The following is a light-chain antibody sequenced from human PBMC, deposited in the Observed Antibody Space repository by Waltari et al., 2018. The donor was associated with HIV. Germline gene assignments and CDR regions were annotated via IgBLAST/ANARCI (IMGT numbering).Light chain of an antibody. V-gene: IGLV2-23*02. J-gene: IGLJ2*01. CDR3: CAYAGSTTYVI. Sequence: QSALTQPASVSGSPGQSITLSCTGTSSDVGGYHLVSWYQQHPGKAPKLMIYEVSKRPSGVSNRFSGSKSGNTASLTISGLQAEDEADYYCCAYAGSTTYVIFGGGTKLTVL. CDR2: EVS. CDR1: SSDVGGYHL.